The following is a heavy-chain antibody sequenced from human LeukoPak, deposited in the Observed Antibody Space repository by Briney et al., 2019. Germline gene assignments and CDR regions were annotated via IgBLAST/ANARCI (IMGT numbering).Heavy chain of an antibody. CDR3: ARAGGSYYGHAFDI. Sequence: SETLSLTCTVSGGSISSGGYYWSWIRQPPGKGLEWIGYIYHSGSTYYNPSLKSRVTISVDTSKNQFSLKLSSVTAADTAVYYCARAGGSYYGHAFDIWGQGTMVTVSS. V-gene: IGHV4-30-2*05. J-gene: IGHJ3*02. CDR1: GGSISSGGYY. CDR2: IYHSGST. D-gene: IGHD1-26*01.